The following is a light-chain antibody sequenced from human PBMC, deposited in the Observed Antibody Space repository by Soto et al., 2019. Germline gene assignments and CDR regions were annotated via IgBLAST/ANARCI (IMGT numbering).Light chain of an antibody. Sequence: TVMTQSPATWSVSPGERATLSCRASQGLGTNFAWYQQRPGQAPRLLIYAASTRATGVPARFSGSGSETEFTLTITTLQSEDFAVYYCQQYNHWPLSFGVGTKVEI. V-gene: IGKV3-15*01. CDR2: AAS. J-gene: IGKJ4*01. CDR3: QQYNHWPLS. CDR1: QGLGTN.